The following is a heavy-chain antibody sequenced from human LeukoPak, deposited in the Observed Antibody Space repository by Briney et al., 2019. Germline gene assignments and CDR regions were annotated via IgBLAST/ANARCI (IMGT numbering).Heavy chain of an antibody. CDR1: GFTFSSYT. CDR3: AKDIGVGSCNGCFFDY. CDR2: ISWDGDST. Sequence: GGSLRLSCAASGFTFSSYTMNWVRQAPGKGLEWVSLISWDGDSTYYADSVKGRFTISRDNSKNSLYLQMNSLRTEDTALYYCAKDIGVGSCNGCFFDYWGQGTLVTVSS. D-gene: IGHD2-15*01. V-gene: IGHV3-43*01. J-gene: IGHJ4*02.